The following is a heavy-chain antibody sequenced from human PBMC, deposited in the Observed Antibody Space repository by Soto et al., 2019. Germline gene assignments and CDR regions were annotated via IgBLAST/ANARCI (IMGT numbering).Heavy chain of an antibody. CDR2: LYSGGAT. CDR3: LRGRYGSQIH. Sequence: EVRLVESGGGLVQPGGSLRLSCAASGFIVSSNYMTWVRQAPGKGLEWVSLLYSGGATHYAASVKGRFTISSHSPQNTLFLQMNSLRTEDTATYYCLRGRYGSQIHWGQGTKVTVSS. CDR1: GFIVSSNY. V-gene: IGHV3-53*04. D-gene: IGHD3-10*01. J-gene: IGHJ4*02.